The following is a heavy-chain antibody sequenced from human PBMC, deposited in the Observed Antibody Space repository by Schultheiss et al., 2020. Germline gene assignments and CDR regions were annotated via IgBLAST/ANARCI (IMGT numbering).Heavy chain of an antibody. D-gene: IGHD3-22*01. CDR3: ARERSRYDSSGWSKYFDY. Sequence: GGSLRLSCAASGFTFSSYAMHWVRQAPGKGLEWVAVISYDGSNKYYADSVKGRFTISRDNSKNTLYLQMNSLRAEDTAVYYCARERSRYDSSGWSKYFDYWGQGTLVTVSS. J-gene: IGHJ4*02. CDR2: ISYDGSNK. V-gene: IGHV3-30*04. CDR1: GFTFSSYA.